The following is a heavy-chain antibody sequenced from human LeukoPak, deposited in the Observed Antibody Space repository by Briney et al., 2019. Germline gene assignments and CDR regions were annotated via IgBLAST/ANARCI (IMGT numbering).Heavy chain of an antibody. V-gene: IGHV3-30*18. Sequence: GGSLRLSCAASGFTFSSYGTHWVRQAPGKGLEWVAVISYDGSNKYYADSVKGRFTISRDNSKNTLYLQMNSLRAEDTAVYYCAKGGYCSGGSCYFSLGMDVWGQGTTVTVSS. J-gene: IGHJ6*02. CDR1: GFTFSSYG. D-gene: IGHD2-15*01. CDR3: AKGGYCSGGSCYFSLGMDV. CDR2: ISYDGSNK.